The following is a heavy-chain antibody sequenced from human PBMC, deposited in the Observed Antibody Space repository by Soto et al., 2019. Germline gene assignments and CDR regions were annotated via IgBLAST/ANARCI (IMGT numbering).Heavy chain of an antibody. CDR2: IDPADSET. V-gene: IGHV5-51*01. Sequence: GESLKISCSGAGDSFVTYCIAWVLQKPGKGLEWMWIIDPADSETKYSPSFQGQVTISADKSINTAYLQWSSLKASDTAMYYCARLGQGGYVQGMDVWGQGTTVTVSS. D-gene: IGHD5-12*01. CDR3: ARLGQGGYVQGMDV. CDR1: GDSFVTYC. J-gene: IGHJ6*02.